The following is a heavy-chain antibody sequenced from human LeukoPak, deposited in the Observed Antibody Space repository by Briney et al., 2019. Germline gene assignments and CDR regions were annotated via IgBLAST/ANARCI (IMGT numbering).Heavy chain of an antibody. CDR2: IIPIFGTA. Sequence: SVKVSCKASGGTFSSYAISWVRQAPGQGLEWMGRIIPIFGTANYAQKFQGRVTITTGESTSTAYMELSSLRSEDTAVYYCARGERYYDFWSGYYQPSSFDYWGQGTLVTVSS. CDR3: ARGERYYDFWSGYYQPSSFDY. D-gene: IGHD3-3*01. J-gene: IGHJ4*02. CDR1: GGTFSSYA. V-gene: IGHV1-69*05.